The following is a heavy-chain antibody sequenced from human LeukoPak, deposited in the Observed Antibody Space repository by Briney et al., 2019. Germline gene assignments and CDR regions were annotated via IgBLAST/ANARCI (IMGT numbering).Heavy chain of an antibody. CDR1: GFTFGDYA. CDR3: TRDPDTAMVSRYYFDY. CDR2: IRSKAYGGTT. J-gene: IGHJ4*02. Sequence: GGSLRLSCTASGFTFGDYAMSWFRQAPGKGLEWVGFIRSKAYGGTTEYAASVKGRFTISRDDSKSIAYLQMNSLKTEDTAVYYCTRDPDTAMVSRYYFDYWGQGTLVTVSP. D-gene: IGHD5-18*01. V-gene: IGHV3-49*03.